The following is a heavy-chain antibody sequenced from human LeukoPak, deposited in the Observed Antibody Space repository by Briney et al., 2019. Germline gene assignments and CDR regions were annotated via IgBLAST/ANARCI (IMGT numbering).Heavy chain of an antibody. CDR1: GFTFSSYG. Sequence: PGGSLRLSCAASGFTFSSYGTHWVRQAPGKGLEWVAVISYDGSNKYYADSVKGRFTISRDNSKNTLYLQMNSLRAEDTAVYYCANGALGGSSWHYFDYWGQGTLVTVSS. D-gene: IGHD6-13*01. CDR3: ANGALGGSSWHYFDY. CDR2: ISYDGSNK. J-gene: IGHJ4*02. V-gene: IGHV3-30*18.